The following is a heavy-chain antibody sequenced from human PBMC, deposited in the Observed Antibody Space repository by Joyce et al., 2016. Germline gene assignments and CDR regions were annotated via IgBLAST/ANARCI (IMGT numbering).Heavy chain of an antibody. Sequence: EVQLLASGGGLVQPGGSLRLSCAASGFSFSSYAMSWVRQAPGKGLEWVSIIYGSGGRTFYADAVKGRFTISRDNSKKTLYLQMNTLRAEDTAVYYCARDHDFWSGYYVGPFDYWGQGTLVTVSS. CDR3: ARDHDFWSGYYVGPFDY. CDR2: IYGSGGRT. CDR1: GFSFSSYA. V-gene: IGHV3-23*01. D-gene: IGHD3-3*01. J-gene: IGHJ4*02.